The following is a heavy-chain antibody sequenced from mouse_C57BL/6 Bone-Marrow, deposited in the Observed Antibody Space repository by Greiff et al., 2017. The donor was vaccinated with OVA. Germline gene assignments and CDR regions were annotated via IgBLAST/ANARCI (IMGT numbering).Heavy chain of an antibody. CDR3: AITPLDYYGSSYELAY. Sequence: EVKLVESGGGLVQPGGSLSLSCAASGFTFTDYYMSWVRQPPGKALEWLGFIRNKANGYTTEYSASVKGRFTISRDNSKSILHLQMNALRAEDSAPYYCAITPLDYYGSSYELAYWGQGTLVTVSA. J-gene: IGHJ3*01. CDR2: IRNKANGYTT. CDR1: GFTFTDYY. D-gene: IGHD1-1*01. V-gene: IGHV7-3*01.